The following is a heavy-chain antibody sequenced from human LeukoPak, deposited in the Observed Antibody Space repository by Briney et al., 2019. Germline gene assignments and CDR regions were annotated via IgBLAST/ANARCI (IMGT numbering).Heavy chain of an antibody. V-gene: IGHV3-11*06. J-gene: IGHJ4*02. D-gene: IGHD3-16*02. Sequence: PGGSLRLSCAASGFTFSDYYMSWIRQAPGKGLEWVSYISSTTIYTNYADSVEGRFTISRDNAKNSLYLQMNSLRAEDTAVYYCARGSHSNIVPSYFDYWGQGTLVTVSS. CDR2: ISSTTIYT. CDR1: GFTFSDYY. CDR3: ARGSHSNIVPSYFDY.